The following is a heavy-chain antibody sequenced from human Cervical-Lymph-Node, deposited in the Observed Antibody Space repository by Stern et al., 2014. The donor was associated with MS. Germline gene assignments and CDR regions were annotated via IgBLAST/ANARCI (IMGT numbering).Heavy chain of an antibody. CDR3: AKMFGAFCNGGSCFSGFDS. J-gene: IGHJ4*02. V-gene: IGHV3-30*18. D-gene: IGHD2-15*01. CDR1: GFTFNTYG. CDR2: ISYDGSVQ. Sequence: QVQLVESGGGVVQPGGSLRLSCAASGFTFNTYGMHWVRQAPGKGLEWVTIISYDGSVQYYADSVRGRFTISRDNSKKTLYLEMNSLRGDDTAVYYCAKMFGAFCNGGSCFSGFDSWGRGALVTVSS.